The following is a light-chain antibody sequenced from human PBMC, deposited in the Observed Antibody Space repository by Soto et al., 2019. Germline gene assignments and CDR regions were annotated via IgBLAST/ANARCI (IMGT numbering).Light chain of an antibody. CDR3: QQSYGTPIT. CDR2: VAS. Sequence: DIQRTQPPSSLSAAVGDGVTSTCRASQIISRYLNWYQQKPGKAPNLLIYVASSLQSEVPSRFSGSGSGTDFTLTITSLQPEAFATYYCQQSYGTPITVGQGTRLEIK. CDR1: QIISRY. J-gene: IGKJ5*01. V-gene: IGKV1-39*01.